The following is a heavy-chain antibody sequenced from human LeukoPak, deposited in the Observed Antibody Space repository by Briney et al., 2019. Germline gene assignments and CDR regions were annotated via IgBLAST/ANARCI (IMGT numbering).Heavy chain of an antibody. CDR2: IYYSGGT. CDR3: AREPLGDYGGNSGFDY. CDR1: TSSISNYY. J-gene: IGHJ4*02. V-gene: IGHV4-59*01. Sequence: SETLSLTCTVSTSSISNYYWNWIRQPPGKGLEWIGYIYYSGGTNNNPSLKSRLTISVDTSKNQFSLKLTSVTAADTAVYYCAREPLGDYGGNSGFDYWGQGSLVTVYS. D-gene: IGHD4-23*01.